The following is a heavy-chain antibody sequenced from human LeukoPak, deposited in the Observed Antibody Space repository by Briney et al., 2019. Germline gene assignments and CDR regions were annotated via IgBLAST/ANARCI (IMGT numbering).Heavy chain of an antibody. CDR2: FDPQDGET. V-gene: IGHV1-24*01. D-gene: IGHD2-21*02. J-gene: IGHJ4*02. CDR1: GYTLTELS. CDR3: ARAADSGDFTAAYPVRY. Sequence: ASVKVSCKVSGYTLTELSMHWVRQAPGKGLEWMGDFDPQDGETIYAQKFQGRVTMTTDTSTSTAYMELRSLRSDDTAVYYCARAADSGDFTAAYPVRYWGQGTLVTVSS.